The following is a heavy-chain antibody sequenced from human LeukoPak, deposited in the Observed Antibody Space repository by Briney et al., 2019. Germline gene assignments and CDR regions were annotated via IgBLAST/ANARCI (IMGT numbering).Heavy chain of an antibody. CDR2: MNPNSGNT. D-gene: IGHD5-24*01. V-gene: IGHV1-8*03. Sequence: ASVKVSCKASGYTFTSYDINWVRQATGQGLEWMGWMNPNSGNTGYAQKFQGRVTITRNTSISTAYMELSSLRSEDTAVYYCARDRGRRWLQTHDAFDIWGQGTMVTVSS. CDR3: ARDRGRRWLQTHDAFDI. J-gene: IGHJ3*02. CDR1: GYTFTSYD.